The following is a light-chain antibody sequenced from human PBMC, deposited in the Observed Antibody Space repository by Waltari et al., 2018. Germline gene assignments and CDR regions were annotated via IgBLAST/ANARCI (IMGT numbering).Light chain of an antibody. J-gene: IGLJ2*01. CDR1: SSNIGTYKS. CDR3: SSYTGSSTVI. Sequence: QAALTQPASVSVSPGQSITLSCTGSSSNIGTYKSVSWYQQHPGITPRLIISDVNIKPSGISDRFSGSKSGATASLTISGLQTEDEADYYCSSYTGSSTVIFGGGTRLTVL. V-gene: IGLV2-14*03. CDR2: DVN.